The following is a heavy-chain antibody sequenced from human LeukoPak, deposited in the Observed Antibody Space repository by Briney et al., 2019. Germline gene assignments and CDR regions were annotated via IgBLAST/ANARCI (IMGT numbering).Heavy chain of an antibody. V-gene: IGHV3-11*01. Sequence: GRSLRLSCAPSGFGISDYQPSWVRQAPGKGLEWISYITASGKSTNYADSLKGRFTISKDNAKNSVVLQMNSLRAEGTAVYYCTRERRGSYYAFESWGQGTQVSVSS. CDR3: TRERRGSYYAFES. J-gene: IGHJ4*02. D-gene: IGHD3-16*01. CDR2: ITASGKST. CDR1: GFGISDYQ.